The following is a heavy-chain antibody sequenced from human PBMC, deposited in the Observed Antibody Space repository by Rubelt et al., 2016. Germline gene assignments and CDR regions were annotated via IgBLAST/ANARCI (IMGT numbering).Heavy chain of an antibody. CDR1: GGSFSGYY. CDR2: STHSGST. V-gene: IGHV4-34*01. Sequence: QVQLQQWGAGLLKPSETLSLTCAVYGGSFSGYYWSWIRQPPGKGLEWIGESTHSGSTNYNPSLKSRVTVAVDTCKTRVSLKLSSVTAADTAVDYCARGLARAAAAPRRLWFDPWGQGTLVTVSS. J-gene: IGHJ5*02. CDR3: ARGLARAAAAPRRLWFDP. D-gene: IGHD6-13*01.